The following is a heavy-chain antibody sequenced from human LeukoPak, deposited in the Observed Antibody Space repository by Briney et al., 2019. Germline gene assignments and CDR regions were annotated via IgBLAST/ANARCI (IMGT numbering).Heavy chain of an antibody. CDR2: ISDNGGTT. V-gene: IGHV3-23*01. J-gene: IGHJ4*02. CDR1: GFTFSSYA. D-gene: IGHD6-13*01. Sequence: GGSQRLSCAASGFTFSSYALSWVRQAPGKGLEWVSAISDNGGTTFYADSVKGRFTITRDNSKNTLYVQMNSLRGEDTAVYYCAKDYGPKQLVFLDSWGQGTLVTVSS. CDR3: AKDYGPKQLVFLDS.